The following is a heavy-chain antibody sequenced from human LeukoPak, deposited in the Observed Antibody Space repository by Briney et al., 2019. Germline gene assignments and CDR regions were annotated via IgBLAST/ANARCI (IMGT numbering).Heavy chain of an antibody. J-gene: IGHJ4*02. Sequence: PGGSLRLSCAASGFTVSSNYMSWVRQAPGKGLEWASVIYSGGSTYYADSVKGRFTISRDNSKNTLYLQMNSLRAEDTAVYYCAREGTYSSSSNFDYWGQGTLVTVSS. CDR1: GFTVSSNY. CDR3: AREGTYSSSSNFDY. V-gene: IGHV3-66*01. CDR2: IYSGGST. D-gene: IGHD6-13*01.